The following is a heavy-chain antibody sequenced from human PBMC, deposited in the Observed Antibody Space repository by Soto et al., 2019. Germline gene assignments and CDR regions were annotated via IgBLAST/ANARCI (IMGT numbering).Heavy chain of an antibody. CDR3: AKRFTLFGGVKLSPDFDY. V-gene: IGHV3-23*01. J-gene: IGHJ4*02. CDR2: ISYSGTTT. CDR1: GFTFSSHA. D-gene: IGHD3-3*01. Sequence: EVQLLESGGGLVQPEGSLRLSCAASGFTFSSHAMSWVRQAPGKGLEWVSAISYSGTTTYYAESVKGRFTISRDNSKNTLYLQMNSLRVEDTAIYYCAKRFTLFGGVKLSPDFDYWGQGTLVTVSS.